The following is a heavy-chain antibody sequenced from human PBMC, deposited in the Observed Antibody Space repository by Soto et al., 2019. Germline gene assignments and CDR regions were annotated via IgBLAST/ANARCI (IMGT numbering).Heavy chain of an antibody. V-gene: IGHV1-69*02. Sequence: SVKVSCKASGGTFSSYTISWVRQAPGQGLEWMGRIIPILGIANYAQKIQGRVTITADKSTSTAYLELSSLRPEATAFYYCPRVAPTGLGYYYYMDVWGKGTTVTVSS. D-gene: IGHD2-21*01. CDR1: GGTFSSYT. CDR3: PRVAPTGLGYYYYMDV. J-gene: IGHJ6*03. CDR2: IIPILGIA.